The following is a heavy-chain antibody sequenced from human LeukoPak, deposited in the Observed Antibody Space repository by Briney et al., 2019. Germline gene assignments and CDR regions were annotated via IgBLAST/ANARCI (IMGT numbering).Heavy chain of an antibody. CDR3: ATAFPRLRTSSPGDL. CDR1: GFTFSDYD. Sequence: GGSLRLSCSASGFTFSDYDMNWIRQAPGKGLEWVSSISGLSSYTYYAESVKGRFSISRDNAKNSLYLQMNSLGAEDTATYYCATAFPRLRTSSPGDLWGQGTLVTVSS. J-gene: IGHJ4*02. CDR2: ISGLSSYT. V-gene: IGHV3-21*01. D-gene: IGHD3-16*01.